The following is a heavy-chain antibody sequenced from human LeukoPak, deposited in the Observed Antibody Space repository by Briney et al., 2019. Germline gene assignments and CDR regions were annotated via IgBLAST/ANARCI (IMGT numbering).Heavy chain of an antibody. V-gene: IGHV1-18*01. Sequence: GASVKVSCKASGYTFTSYGISWVRQAHGQGLEWMGWISPYNGNTNYAQKFQGRVTMTTDTFTSTAYMELRSLRSDDTAMYHCARDTDTGNYYGSGSYYSPPGYWGQGTLVTVSS. J-gene: IGHJ4*02. CDR3: ARDTDTGNYYGSGSYYSPPGY. CDR1: GYTFTSYG. D-gene: IGHD3-10*01. CDR2: ISPYNGNT.